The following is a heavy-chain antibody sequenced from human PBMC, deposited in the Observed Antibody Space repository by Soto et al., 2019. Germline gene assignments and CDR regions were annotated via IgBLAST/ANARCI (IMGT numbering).Heavy chain of an antibody. CDR1: GGSISSVGHY. D-gene: IGHD6-25*01. J-gene: IGHJ6*02. CDR2: IYYSGST. Sequence: QVQLQESGPGLVKPSQTLPLTCSVSGGSISSVGHYWTWIRQQPGKGLEWIGYIYYSGSTDYNPSLKSRVTISVDRSKNQFSLNLSSVTAADTAIYYCARESGGYDSSTRYGLDVWGQGTTVTVSS. V-gene: IGHV4-31*03. CDR3: ARESGGYDSSTRYGLDV.